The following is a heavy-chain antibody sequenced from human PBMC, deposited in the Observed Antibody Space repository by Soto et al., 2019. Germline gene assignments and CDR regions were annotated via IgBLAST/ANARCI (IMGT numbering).Heavy chain of an antibody. D-gene: IGHD6-13*01. J-gene: IGHJ4*02. CDR2: VIPFLDIT. V-gene: IGHV1-69*02. CDR3: ASHRDNSNWPNFDS. Sequence: QVQLVQSGSEMKKPGSSVRVSCKASGGTFSIYTISWVRQAPGQGLQWMGRVIPFLDITSYSQRFQGRVTITADKSTTTAYMELSSLRSEDTAVYYCASHRDNSNWPNFDSWGQGTLVTVSS. CDR1: GGTFSIYT.